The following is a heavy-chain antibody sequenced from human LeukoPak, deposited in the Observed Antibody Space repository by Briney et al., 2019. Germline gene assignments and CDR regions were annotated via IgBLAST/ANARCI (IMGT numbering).Heavy chain of an antibody. Sequence: SETLSLTCTVSGGSISSSSYYWGWIRQPPGKGLEWIGSIYYSGSTYYNPSLKSRVTISVDTSKNQFSLKLSSVTAADTAVYYCARAQDIVVVPAAMGALDIWGQGTMVTVSS. D-gene: IGHD2-2*01. J-gene: IGHJ3*02. CDR1: GGSISSSSYY. CDR3: ARAQDIVVVPAAMGALDI. V-gene: IGHV4-39*01. CDR2: IYYSGST.